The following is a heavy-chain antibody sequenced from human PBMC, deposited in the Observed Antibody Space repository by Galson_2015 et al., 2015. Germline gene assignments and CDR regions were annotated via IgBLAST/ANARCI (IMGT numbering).Heavy chain of an antibody. Sequence: SLRLSCAASGFTFTDYGLSWVRQAPGKGLEWVSCISGGGNNISYAHSVRGRFTISRDNAKDSLYLEMNSLRADDTAVYYCARGRYFYDGSGAWGQGTQVTVSS. D-gene: IGHD3-22*01. V-gene: IGHV3-11*01. J-gene: IGHJ4*02. CDR2: ISGGGNNI. CDR3: ARGRYFYDGSGA. CDR1: GFTFTDYG.